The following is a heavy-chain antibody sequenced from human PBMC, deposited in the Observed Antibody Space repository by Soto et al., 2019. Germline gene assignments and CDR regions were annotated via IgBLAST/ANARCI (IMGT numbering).Heavy chain of an antibody. CDR3: ARGEQVRGFAP. V-gene: IGHV1-8*01. CDR2: MNPNSGNT. Sequence: QVQLVQSGAEVKKPGASVKVSCKASGYTFTSYDINWVRQATGQGLEWMGWMNPNSGNTGNAQKFQGSVTMTTKTSISTAYRELSSLRSEDAAVYYCARGEQVRGFAPWGQGTQVTVSS. D-gene: IGHD6-13*01. J-gene: IGHJ5*02. CDR1: GYTFTSYD.